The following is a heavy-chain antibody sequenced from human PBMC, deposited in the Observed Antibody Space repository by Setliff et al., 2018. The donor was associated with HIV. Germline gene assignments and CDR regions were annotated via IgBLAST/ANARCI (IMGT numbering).Heavy chain of an antibody. CDR1: VFTFNNYG. Sequence: QPGGSLRLSCAASVFTFNNYGMNWVRQAPGKGLEWVAFIRYDGSQKYYVDSVKGRFTISRDNSKNTLYLQMNSLRAEDTAVYYCAKDVCSGAYCYAYYYYGTDVWGQGTMVTVSS. CDR3: AKDVCSGAYCYAYYYYGTDV. J-gene: IGHJ6*02. V-gene: IGHV3-30*02. CDR2: IRYDGSQK. D-gene: IGHD2-15*01.